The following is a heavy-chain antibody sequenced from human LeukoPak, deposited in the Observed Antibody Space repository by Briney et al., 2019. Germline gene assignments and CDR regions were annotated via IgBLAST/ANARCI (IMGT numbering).Heavy chain of an antibody. V-gene: IGHV3-30*04. D-gene: IGHD3-16*01. J-gene: IGHJ4*02. Sequence: PGGSLRLSCAASGFTFSSYAMHWVRQAPGKGLEWVAVISYDGGNKYYADSVKGRFTISRDNSKNTLYLQMNSLRAEDTAVYYCAREDDXTLDYWGQGTLVTVSS. CDR3: AREDDXTLDY. CDR1: GFTFSSYA. CDR2: ISYDGGNK.